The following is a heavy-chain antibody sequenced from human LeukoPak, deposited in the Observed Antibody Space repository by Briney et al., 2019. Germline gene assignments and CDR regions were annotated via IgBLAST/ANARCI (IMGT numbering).Heavy chain of an antibody. CDR1: GGSMSSYY. J-gene: IGHJ4*02. CDR3: AREAGTTVTFDY. V-gene: IGHV4-59*01. Sequence: SETLSLTCTVSGGSMSSYYWSWIRQPPGKGLEWIGYIYYSGSTNYNPSLKSRVTISVDTSKNQFSLKVSSVTAADTAVYYCAREAGTTVTFDYWGQGTLVTVSS. CDR2: IYYSGST. D-gene: IGHD4-17*01.